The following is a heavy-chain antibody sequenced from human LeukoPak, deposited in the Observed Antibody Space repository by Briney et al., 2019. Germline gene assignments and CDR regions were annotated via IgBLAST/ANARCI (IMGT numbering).Heavy chain of an antibody. J-gene: IGHJ5*02. CDR2: INHSGST. D-gene: IGHD6-13*01. V-gene: IGHV4-34*01. CDR1: GGSFSGYY. CDR3: ARAGSSRWYRYAWFDP. Sequence: SETLSLTCAAYGGSFSGYYWSWIRQPPGKGLEWIGEINHSGSTNYNPSLKSRVTISVDTSKNQFSLKLSSVTAADTAVYYCARAGSSRWYRYAWFDPWGREPWSPSPQ.